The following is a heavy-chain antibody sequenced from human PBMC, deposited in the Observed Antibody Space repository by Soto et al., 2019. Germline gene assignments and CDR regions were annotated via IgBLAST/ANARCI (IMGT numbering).Heavy chain of an antibody. D-gene: IGHD6-13*01. V-gene: IGHV3-30*18. CDR1: GFTFSSYG. CDR2: ISYDGSNK. Sequence: QVQLVESGGGVVQPGRSLRLSCAASGFTFSSYGMHWVRQAPGKGLEWVAVISYDGSNKYYPDSVKGRFTISRDNSKNTLYLQMNSLRAEDTAVYYCAKAGAAAGNRWELREGSDYWGQGTLVTVSS. CDR3: AKAGAAAGNRWELREGSDY. J-gene: IGHJ4*02.